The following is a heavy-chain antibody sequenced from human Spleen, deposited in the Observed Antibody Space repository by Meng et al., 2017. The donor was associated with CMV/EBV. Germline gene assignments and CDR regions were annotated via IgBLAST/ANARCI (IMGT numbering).Heavy chain of an antibody. Sequence: SDYWGWIRQPPGKGLEWIGSIYYSGSTYYNPPLKSRVTISVDTSKSQFSLKLSSVTAADTAVYYCARQRVDLYTIFGVVNSVDWFDPWGQGTLVTVSS. D-gene: IGHD3-3*01. CDR3: ARQRVDLYTIFGVVNSVDWFDP. CDR1: SDY. CDR2: IYYSGST. J-gene: IGHJ5*02. V-gene: IGHV4-39*01.